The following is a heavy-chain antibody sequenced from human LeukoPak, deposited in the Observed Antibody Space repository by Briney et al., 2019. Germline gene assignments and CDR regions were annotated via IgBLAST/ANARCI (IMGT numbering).Heavy chain of an antibody. D-gene: IGHD2-15*01. CDR2: IYYTGST. CDR1: GDSVSRDTFY. CDR3: ARTGYCTGGSCYGGYFDP. Sequence: SETLSLTCSVSGDSVSRDTFYWSWIRQPPGKGLECIAYIYYTGSTKYSPSLKSRVTISIDTSKNQFSLKVNSVTAADAAVYYCARTGYCTGGSCYGGYFDPWGQGTLVSVSS. J-gene: IGHJ5*02. V-gene: IGHV4-61*01.